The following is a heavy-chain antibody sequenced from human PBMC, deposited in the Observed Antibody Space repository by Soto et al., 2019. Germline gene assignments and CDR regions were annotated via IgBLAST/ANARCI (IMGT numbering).Heavy chain of an antibody. CDR2: IIPIFGTA. CDR1: GGTFSSYA. V-gene: IGHV1-69*13. Sequence: SVKVSCKASGGTFSSYAISWVRQAPGQGLEWMGGIIPIFGTANYAQKLQGRVTITADESTSTAYMELSSLRSEDTAVYYCASGQYYYYGMDVWGQGTTVTVSS. CDR3: ASGQYYYYGMDV. D-gene: IGHD4-4*01. J-gene: IGHJ6*02.